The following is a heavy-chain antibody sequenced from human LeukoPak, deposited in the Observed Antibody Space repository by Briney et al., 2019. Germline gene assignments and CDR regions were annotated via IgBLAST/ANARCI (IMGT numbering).Heavy chain of an antibody. CDR2: IYSGGST. D-gene: IGHD3-10*01. Sequence: GGSLRLSCAASGFTVSSNYMSWVRQAPGKGLEWVSVIYSGGSTYYADSVKGRFTISRDNSKNTLYLQMNSLRAEDTAVYYCARDGVIYYGSGSYSDYWGQGTLVTVSP. J-gene: IGHJ4*02. CDR1: GFTVSSNY. CDR3: ARDGVIYYGSGSYSDY. V-gene: IGHV3-66*01.